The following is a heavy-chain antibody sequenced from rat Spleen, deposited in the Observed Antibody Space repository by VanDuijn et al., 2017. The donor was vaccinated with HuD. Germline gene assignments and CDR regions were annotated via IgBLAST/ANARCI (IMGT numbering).Heavy chain of an antibody. Sequence: EVQLVESDGGLVQPGRSLKLSCAASGFTFSDYYMGWVRLTPAKGLEWVATINYDGTNSFYRDSVMGRFTISRYNTKSTLYLEMDSLRSEDTATYYCVTHNSGYFDYWGQGVMVTVSS. D-gene: IGHD4-3*01. V-gene: IGHV5-29*01. J-gene: IGHJ2*01. CDR2: INYDGTNS. CDR3: VTHNSGYFDY. CDR1: GFTFSDYY.